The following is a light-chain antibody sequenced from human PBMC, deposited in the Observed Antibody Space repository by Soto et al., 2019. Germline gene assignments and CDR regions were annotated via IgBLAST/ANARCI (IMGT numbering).Light chain of an antibody. Sequence: QSALTQPPSVAGSPGQSVTISCTGTNNDVGGYKGVSWYQQSPGTAPKVMIYEVNNRPSGVPGRFSGSKSGNTASLTISGLQAEDEAEYYCFSYTRSDTYVLGTGTKVTVL. CDR2: EVN. CDR3: FSYTRSDTYV. CDR1: NNDVGGYKG. J-gene: IGLJ1*01. V-gene: IGLV2-18*02.